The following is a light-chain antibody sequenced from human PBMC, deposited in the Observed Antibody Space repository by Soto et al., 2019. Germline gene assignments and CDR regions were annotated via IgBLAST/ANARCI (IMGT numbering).Light chain of an antibody. V-gene: IGKV3-11*01. Sequence: EIVLTQSPVPLSLSPGDRATLSCRASRSVSSSLVWYQQKPGQAPRLLIYDASNRATGIPARFSGSGSGTTFTLTISSLEPEDFAVYYCHQRTNWPPETFGQGTRLEIK. CDR3: HQRTNWPPET. J-gene: IGKJ5*01. CDR2: DAS. CDR1: RSVSSS.